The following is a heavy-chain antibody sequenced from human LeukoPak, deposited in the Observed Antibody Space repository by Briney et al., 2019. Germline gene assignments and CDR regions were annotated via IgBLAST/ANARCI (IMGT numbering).Heavy chain of an antibody. D-gene: IGHD2-2*01. CDR2: ITHSGST. J-gene: IGHJ4*02. CDR3: SGARIGYCSSTNCHYSYGV. CDR1: GGSFSGYY. Sequence: SETLSLTCALYGGSFSGYYWSWVRQPPGKGLEWIGEITHSGSTKYNPSLKSRVTISVDTSKNQFSLKLSSVTAADTAVYFCSGARIGYCSSTNCHYSYGVWGQETLVTVSS. V-gene: IGHV4-34*01.